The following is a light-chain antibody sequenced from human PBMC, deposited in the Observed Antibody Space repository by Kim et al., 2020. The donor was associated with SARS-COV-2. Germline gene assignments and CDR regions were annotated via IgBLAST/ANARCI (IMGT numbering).Light chain of an antibody. CDR3: QSADSSGWV. J-gene: IGLJ3*02. Sequence: SYELTQPPSVSVSPGQTARITCSGDAFPKQYAYWYQQKPGQAPVLVIYKDSERPSGIPERFSGSSSGTTVTLTISGVQAEDEADYYCQSADSSGWVFGGGTQLTVL. CDR2: KDS. CDR1: AFPKQY. V-gene: IGLV3-25*03.